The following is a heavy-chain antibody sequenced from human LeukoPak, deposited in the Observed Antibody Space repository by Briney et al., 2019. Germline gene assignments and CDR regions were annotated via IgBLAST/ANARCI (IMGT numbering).Heavy chain of an antibody. D-gene: IGHD2-2*01. CDR2: IKLDGTEK. Sequence: GGSLRLSCAASGFTFSSYWMSWVRQAPGKGLEWVANIKLDGTEKFYVDSVKGRFTVSRDNAKNSLYLQMNSLRAEDTALYYCARLFCNSFRCYAFDYWGQGALVTVSS. CDR3: ARLFCNSFRCYAFDY. CDR1: GFTFSSYW. J-gene: IGHJ4*02. V-gene: IGHV3-7*03.